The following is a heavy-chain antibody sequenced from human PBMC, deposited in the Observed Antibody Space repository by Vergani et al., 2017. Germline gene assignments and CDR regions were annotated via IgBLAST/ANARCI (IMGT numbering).Heavy chain of an antibody. CDR3: ARDVVTTEYYSYYGMDV. CDR1: GFTFDDYG. D-gene: IGHD4-17*01. J-gene: IGHJ6*02. V-gene: IGHV4-38-2*02. Sequence: VQLVESGGGVVRPGGSLRLSCAASGFTFDDYGMSWVRQAPGKGLGWIGSIYYSGSTYYNPSLKSRVTISVDTSKNKFSLKLSSVTAADTAVYYCARDVVTTEYYSYYGMDVWGQGTTVTVSS. CDR2: IYYSGST.